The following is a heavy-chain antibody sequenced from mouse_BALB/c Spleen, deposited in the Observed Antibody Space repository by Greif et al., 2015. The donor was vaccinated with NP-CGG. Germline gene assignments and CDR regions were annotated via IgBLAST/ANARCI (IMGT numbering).Heavy chain of an antibody. CDR2: INPSNGRT. D-gene: IGHD1-1*01. Sequence: QVQLQQPGAELVKPGASVKLSCKASGYTFTSYWMHWVKQRPGQGLEWIGEINPSNGRTNYNEKFKSKATLTVDKSSSTAYMQLSSLTSEDSAVYYCASDYGSRYFDVWGAGTTVTVSS. CDR3: ASDYGSRYFDV. J-gene: IGHJ1*01. V-gene: IGHV1S81*02. CDR1: GYTFTSYW.